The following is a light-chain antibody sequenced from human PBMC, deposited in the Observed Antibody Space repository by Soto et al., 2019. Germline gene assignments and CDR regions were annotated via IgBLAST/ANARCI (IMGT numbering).Light chain of an antibody. J-gene: IGKJ2*01. CDR2: GAS. Sequence: EIVMTQSPATLSVSPGERATLSCRASQSVSSNLAWYQQKPGQAPRLLIYGASTRATGIPARFSGSGSGTEFTLTISGLQSEDFAVYYCKQNKNWPPYTFGRGTKLEIK. CDR3: KQNKNWPPYT. V-gene: IGKV3-15*01. CDR1: QSVSSN.